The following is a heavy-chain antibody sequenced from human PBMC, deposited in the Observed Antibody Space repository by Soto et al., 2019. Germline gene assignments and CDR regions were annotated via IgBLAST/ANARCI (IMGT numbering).Heavy chain of an antibody. CDR1: GYTFTSYA. Sequence: GASVKVSCKASGYTFTSYAMHWVRQAPGQRLEWMGWINAGNGNTKYSQKFQGRVTITRDTSASTAYMELSSLRSEDTAVYYCAGAPRYCSSTSCYAFDYWGQGTXVTGSS. V-gene: IGHV1-3*01. CDR2: INAGNGNT. CDR3: AGAPRYCSSTSCYAFDY. D-gene: IGHD2-2*01. J-gene: IGHJ4*02.